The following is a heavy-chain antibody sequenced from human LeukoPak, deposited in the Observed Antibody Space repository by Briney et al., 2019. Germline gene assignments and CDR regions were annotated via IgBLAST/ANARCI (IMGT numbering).Heavy chain of an antibody. Sequence: GGPLRLSCAASGFTFDDYGMSWVRQAPGKGLEWVSGINWNGDRTDYADSVKGRFTISRDNSKNTLYLQMNSLRAEDMAVYYCAKDPEFGGPLDYYGMDVWGQGTTVTDPS. D-gene: IGHD3-16*01. CDR2: INWNGDRT. J-gene: IGHJ6*02. CDR1: GFTFDDYG. V-gene: IGHV3-20*04. CDR3: AKDPEFGGPLDYYGMDV.